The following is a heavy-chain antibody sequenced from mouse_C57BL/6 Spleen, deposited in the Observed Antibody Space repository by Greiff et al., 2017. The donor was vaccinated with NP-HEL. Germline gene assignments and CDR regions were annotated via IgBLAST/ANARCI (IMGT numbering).Heavy chain of an antibody. CDR2: IFPGSGST. J-gene: IGHJ4*01. D-gene: IGHD1-1*01. CDR3: ARGYYGSSSLMDY. Sequence: VQRVESGPELVKPGASVKISCKASGYTFTDYYINWVKQRPGQGLEWIGWIFPGSGSTYYNEKFKGKATLTVDKSSSTAYMLLSSLTSEDSAVYFCARGYYGSSSLMDYWGQGTSVTVSS. CDR1: GYTFTDYY. V-gene: IGHV1-75*01.